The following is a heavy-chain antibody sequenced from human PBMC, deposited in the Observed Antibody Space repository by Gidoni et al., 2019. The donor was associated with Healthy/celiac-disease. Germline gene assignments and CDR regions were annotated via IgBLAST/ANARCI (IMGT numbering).Heavy chain of an antibody. CDR1: GGSISSYY. V-gene: IGHV4-59*01. CDR2: IYYSGST. J-gene: IGHJ3*02. CDR3: ARDGGYSGSYNDAFDI. D-gene: IGHD1-26*01. Sequence: QVQLQESGPGLVKPSETLSLPCAVAGGSISSYYWSWIRQPPGKGLEWIGYIYYSGSTNYNPSLKSRVTISVDTSKNQFSLKLSSVTAADTAVYYCARDGGYSGSYNDAFDIWGQGTMVTVSS.